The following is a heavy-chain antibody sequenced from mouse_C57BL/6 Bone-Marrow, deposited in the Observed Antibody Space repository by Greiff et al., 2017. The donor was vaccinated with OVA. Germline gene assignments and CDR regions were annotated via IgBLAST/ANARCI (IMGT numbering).Heavy chain of an antibody. V-gene: IGHV5-4*03. J-gene: IGHJ3*01. CDR2: ISDGGSYT. Sequence: EVKLMESGGGLVKPGGSLKLSCAASGFTFSSYAMSWVRQTPEKRLEWVATISDGGSYTYYPDNVKGRFTISRDNAKNNLYLQMSHLKSEDTAMXYGARGERWLLLAWFAYWGQGTLVTVSA. CDR3: ARGERWLLLAWFAY. CDR1: GFTFSSYA. D-gene: IGHD2-3*01.